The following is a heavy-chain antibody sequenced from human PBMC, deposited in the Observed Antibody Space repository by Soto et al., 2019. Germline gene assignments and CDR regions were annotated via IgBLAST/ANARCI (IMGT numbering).Heavy chain of an antibody. CDR2: TYYRSKWYN. V-gene: IGHV6-1*01. Sequence: WQTLTLTCAVSGYSVSSNSDTLNWIRQSPSRGLEWLGRTYYRSKWYNEYAVSVKSRVTIHPDTSRNQFSLQLSSVTPEDTAVYYCARGKDGSIDYWGLGTLVTVSS. J-gene: IGHJ4*02. D-gene: IGHD5-12*01. CDR1: GYSVSSNSDT. CDR3: ARGKDGSIDY.